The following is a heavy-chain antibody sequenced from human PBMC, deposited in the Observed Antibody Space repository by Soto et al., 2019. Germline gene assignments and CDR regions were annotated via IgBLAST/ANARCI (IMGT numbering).Heavy chain of an antibody. Sequence: EVQLVESGGGLVQPGGSLRLSCAASGFSLSDYWIHWVRQAPGEGLVWLSRITRDGSSTNYADSVKGRFTISRDNAKNTLYLQVNSLRGEDTAVYYCARGANGYYYFDYWGQGTLVTVSS. CDR2: ITRDGSST. J-gene: IGHJ4*02. V-gene: IGHV3-74*01. CDR3: ARGANGYYYFDY. CDR1: GFSLSDYW. D-gene: IGHD5-18*01.